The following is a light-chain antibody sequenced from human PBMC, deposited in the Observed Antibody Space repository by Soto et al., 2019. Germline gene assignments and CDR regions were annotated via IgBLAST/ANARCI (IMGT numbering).Light chain of an antibody. CDR2: DAS. J-gene: IGKJ1*01. CDR1: QSISSW. Sequence: DIQMTQSPSTLSASVGDRVTLTFRASQSISSWLAWYQQKPGKAPKVLIYDASSLESGVPSRFSGSGSGTEFTLTISSLQPDDFATYYCQQYNSFWTFGQGTKVDIK. V-gene: IGKV1-5*01. CDR3: QQYNSFWT.